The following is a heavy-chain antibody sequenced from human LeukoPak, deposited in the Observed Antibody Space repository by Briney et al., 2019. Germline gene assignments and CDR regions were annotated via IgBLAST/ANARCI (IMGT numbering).Heavy chain of an antibody. CDR2: IIPILGIA. V-gene: IGHV1-69*04. Sequence: ASVKVSCKASGGTFSSYAISWVRQAPGQGLEWMGRIIPILGIANYAQKFQGRVTITADKSTSTAYMELSGLRSEDTAVYYCARGPVVVPAAMSPWGQGTMVTVSS. CDR1: GGTFSSYA. D-gene: IGHD2-2*01. CDR3: ARGPVVVPAAMSP. J-gene: IGHJ3*01.